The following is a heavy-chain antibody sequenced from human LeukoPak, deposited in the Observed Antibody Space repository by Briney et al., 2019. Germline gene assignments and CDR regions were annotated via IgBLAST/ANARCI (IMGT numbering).Heavy chain of an antibody. Sequence: PGGSLRLSCAASGFTFSSYGMHWVRQAPGKGLEWVAVISYDGSNKYYADSVKGRFTISRDNSKNTLYLQMNSLRAEDTAVYYCAKDPVKLVRSLYYGMDVWGQGTTATVSS. V-gene: IGHV3-30*18. CDR3: AKDPVKLVRSLYYGMDV. CDR1: GFTFSSYG. J-gene: IGHJ6*02. CDR2: ISYDGSNK. D-gene: IGHD6-13*01.